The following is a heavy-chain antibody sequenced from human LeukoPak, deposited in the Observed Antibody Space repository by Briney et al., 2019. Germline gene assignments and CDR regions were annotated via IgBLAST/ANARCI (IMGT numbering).Heavy chain of an antibody. CDR2: INPNSGGT. Sequence: ASVKVSCKASGYTFTGYYMHWVRQAPGQGLEWMGWINPNSGGTNYAQKLQGRVTMTTDTSTSTAYMELSRLRSDDTAVYYCARVRITMVRGVTERNWFDPWGQGTLVTVSS. CDR1: GYTFTGYY. D-gene: IGHD3-10*01. V-gene: IGHV1-2*02. CDR3: ARVRITMVRGVTERNWFDP. J-gene: IGHJ5*02.